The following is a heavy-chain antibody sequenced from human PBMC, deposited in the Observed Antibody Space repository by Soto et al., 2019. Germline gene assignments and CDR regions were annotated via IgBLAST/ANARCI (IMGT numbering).Heavy chain of an antibody. CDR2: IYSGGST. J-gene: IGHJ4*02. Sequence: GGSLRLSCAASGFTVSSNYMSWVRQAPGKXLEWVSVIYSGGSTYYADSVKGRFTISRDNSKNTLYLQMNSLRAEDTAVYYCARGMGLYYYDSRPYYFDYWGQGTLVTVSS. CDR3: ARGMGLYYYDSRPYYFDY. CDR1: GFTVSSNY. D-gene: IGHD3-22*01. V-gene: IGHV3-53*01.